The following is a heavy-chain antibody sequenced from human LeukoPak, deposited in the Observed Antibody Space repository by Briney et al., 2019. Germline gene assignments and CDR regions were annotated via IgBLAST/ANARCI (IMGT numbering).Heavy chain of an antibody. V-gene: IGHV1-18*01. Sequence: GASVKVSCKASGYTFTSYGISWVRQAPGQGLEWMGWISAYNGNTNYAQKLQGRVTMTTDTSTSAAYMELRSLRSDDTAVYYCARVSAYYDILTEFDYWGQGTLVTVSS. D-gene: IGHD3-9*01. CDR3: ARVSAYYDILTEFDY. J-gene: IGHJ4*02. CDR2: ISAYNGNT. CDR1: GYTFTSYG.